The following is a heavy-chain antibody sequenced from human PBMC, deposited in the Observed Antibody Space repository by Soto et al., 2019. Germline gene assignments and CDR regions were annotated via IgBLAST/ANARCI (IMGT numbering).Heavy chain of an antibody. CDR1: GFTLTIYA. CDR2: TSFDGSYT. J-gene: IGHJ2*01. Sequence: QVQLVESGGGVVQPGRSLRLSCAASGFTLTIYAFHWVRQAPGKGLEWVAATSFDGSYTYYADSVKGRFTISRDNSKNTVYLQMTSLRAEDTAVYYCAKDNSSSGLNWYFDLWGRGTLVTVSS. D-gene: IGHD6-19*01. CDR3: AKDNSSSGLNWYFDL. V-gene: IGHV3-30*18.